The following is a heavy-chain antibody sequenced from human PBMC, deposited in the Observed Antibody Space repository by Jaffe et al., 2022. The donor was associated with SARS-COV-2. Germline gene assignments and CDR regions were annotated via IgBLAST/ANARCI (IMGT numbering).Heavy chain of an antibody. CDR3: ARDPWGDNPDRGDY. V-gene: IGHV3-23*04. CDR1: GFTFRRYA. D-gene: IGHD2-21*01. CDR2: IGASGGGT. Sequence: EVQLVESGGGLVQPGGSLRVSCAASGFTFRRYAMSWVRQASGEGLEWVSAIGASGGGTYYADSVKGRFTISRDNSKNTLYLQMNSLRAEDTALYYCARDPWGDNPDRGDYWGQGTLVTVSS. J-gene: IGHJ4*02.